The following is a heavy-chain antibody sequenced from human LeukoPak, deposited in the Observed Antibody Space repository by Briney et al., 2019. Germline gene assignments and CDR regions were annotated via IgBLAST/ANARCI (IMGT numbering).Heavy chain of an antibody. CDR2: ISYDGNDK. V-gene: IGHV3-30-3*01. D-gene: IGHD5-18*01. CDR3: ARDRDTAMGL. Sequence: GGSLRLSCAASGFTFSNYAIHWVRQAPGKGLEWVAIISYDGNDKYYTDSVKGRFTISRDKSKNTLYLQMNSLRAEDTAVYYCARDRDTAMGLWGQGTLVTVSS. CDR1: GFTFSNYA. J-gene: IGHJ4*02.